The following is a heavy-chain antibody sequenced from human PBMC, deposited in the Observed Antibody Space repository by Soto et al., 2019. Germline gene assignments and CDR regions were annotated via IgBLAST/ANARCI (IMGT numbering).Heavy chain of an antibody. D-gene: IGHD3-16*02. J-gene: IGHJ4*02. Sequence: SETLSLTCTVSGASISSYYWSWIRQPPGKGLEWIGYIYYSGSTNYNPSLKSRVTISVDTSKNQFSLKLSSVTAADTAVYYCARHMITFGAVIGPLRYWGQGTLVTVSS. CDR1: GASISSYY. V-gene: IGHV4-59*08. CDR2: IYYSGST. CDR3: ARHMITFGAVIGPLRY.